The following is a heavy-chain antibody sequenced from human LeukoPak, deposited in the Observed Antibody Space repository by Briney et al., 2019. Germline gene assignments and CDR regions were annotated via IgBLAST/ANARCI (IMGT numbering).Heavy chain of an antibody. J-gene: IGHJ4*02. CDR1: GGSISSYY. D-gene: IGHD2-15*01. CDR2: IYSSGST. CDR3: ARRYCSDGSCYSSLDF. V-gene: IGHV4-59*08. Sequence: PSETLSLTCTVSGGSISSYYWSCIRQPPGKGLEWIGYIYSSGSTTYNPSLKSRVTISVDTSKNQFSLKLSSVTAADTAVYYCARRYCSDGSCYSSLDFWGQGTLVTVSS.